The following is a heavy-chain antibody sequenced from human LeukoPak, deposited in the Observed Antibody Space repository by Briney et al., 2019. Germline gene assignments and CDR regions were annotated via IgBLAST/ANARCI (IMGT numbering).Heavy chain of an antibody. Sequence: SETLSLTCTVSGYSVSSGYYWGWIRQPPGKGLEWIGSIYHSGSTYYNPSLKSRVTISVDTSKNQFSLKLSSVTAADTAVYYCARDSIPPGPAYYFDYWGQGTLVTVSS. J-gene: IGHJ4*02. D-gene: IGHD2/OR15-2a*01. CDR2: IYHSGST. V-gene: IGHV4-38-2*02. CDR3: ARDSIPPGPAYYFDY. CDR1: GYSVSSGYY.